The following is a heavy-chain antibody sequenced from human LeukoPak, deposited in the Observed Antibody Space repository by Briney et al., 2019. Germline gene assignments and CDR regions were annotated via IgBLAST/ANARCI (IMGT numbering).Heavy chain of an antibody. Sequence: GGSLRLSCAASGFTFSSYGMHWVRQAPGKGLEWVAVISYDGSNKYYADSVKGRFTISRDNSKNTLYLQMNSLRAEDTAVYYCAKGAVPVSWGRGTLVTVSS. J-gene: IGHJ5*02. CDR2: ISYDGSNK. D-gene: IGHD2-2*01. CDR1: GFTFSSYG. V-gene: IGHV3-30*18. CDR3: AKGAVPVS.